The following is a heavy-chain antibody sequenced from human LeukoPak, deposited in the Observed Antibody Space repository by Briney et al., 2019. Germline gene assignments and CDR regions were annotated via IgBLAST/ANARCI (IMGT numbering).Heavy chain of an antibody. D-gene: IGHD2-2*01. V-gene: IGHV3-30-3*01. CDR1: GFAFSSYA. CDR2: VSYDGGSK. Sequence: GGSLRLSCAASGFAFSSYAMHWVRQGPGKGLEWVALVSYDGGSKYYADSVKGRITISRDNSKNTLHLQMNSLRTEDTAVYYCAKDGVVVVPAASYYYGMDVWGQGTTVTVSS. CDR3: AKDGVVVVPAASYYYGMDV. J-gene: IGHJ6*02.